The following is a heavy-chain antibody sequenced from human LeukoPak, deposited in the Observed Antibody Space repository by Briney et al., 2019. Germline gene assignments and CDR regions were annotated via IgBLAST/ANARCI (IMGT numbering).Heavy chain of an antibody. CDR1: GYIFTSYY. Sequence: RASVKVSCKASGYIFTSYYMHWVRQAPGQGLEWMGIINPSGGSTSYAQKFQGRVTMTRDMSTSTVYMELSSLRSEDTAVYYCARDLGYCSSTSCKDYWGQGTLVTVSS. V-gene: IGHV1-46*01. J-gene: IGHJ4*02. CDR3: ARDLGYCSSTSCKDY. CDR2: INPSGGST. D-gene: IGHD2-2*01.